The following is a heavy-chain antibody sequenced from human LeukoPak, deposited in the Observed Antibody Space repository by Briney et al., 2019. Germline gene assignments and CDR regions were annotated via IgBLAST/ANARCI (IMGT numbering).Heavy chain of an antibody. CDR3: ASVGYCSSTSCSPYIGFDP. V-gene: IGHV1-2*02. J-gene: IGHJ5*02. D-gene: IGHD2-2*03. Sequence: ASLKVSCKASGYTFTGYYMHWVRQAPGQRLEWMGWITPNSGGTNYAQKFQGRVTMPRDTSTSTAYMELSRLRSDDTAVYYWASVGYCSSTSCSPYIGFDPWGHGALVTVSS. CDR2: ITPNSGGT. CDR1: GYTFTGYY.